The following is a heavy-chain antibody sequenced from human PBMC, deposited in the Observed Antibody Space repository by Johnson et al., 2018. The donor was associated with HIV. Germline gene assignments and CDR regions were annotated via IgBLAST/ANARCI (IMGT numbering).Heavy chain of an antibody. V-gene: IGHV3-11*04. CDR2: ISSSGSSI. J-gene: IGHJ3*01. CDR1: GFTFSDYF. D-gene: IGHD4-17*01. Sequence: QVHLVESGGGLVKPGGSLRLSCKASGFTFSDYFMSWIRQAPGKGLECISYISSSGSSIYYTDSLKGRFTISRDNAKNSLYLQMNSLKAEDTGVYYCARDSTPWGGEHVGYAFDLWGRGTLVTISS. CDR3: ARDSTPWGGEHVGYAFDL.